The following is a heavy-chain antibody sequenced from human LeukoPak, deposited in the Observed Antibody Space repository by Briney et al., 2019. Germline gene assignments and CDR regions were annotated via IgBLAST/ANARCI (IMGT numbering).Heavy chain of an antibody. J-gene: IGHJ4*02. Sequence: GGSLRLSCAASGFTFSSYAMHWVRQAPGKGPEWVAVISYDGSNKYYADSVKGRFTISRDNSKNTLYLQMNSLRAEDTAAYYCARDIVAYFDYWGQGTLVTVSS. CDR2: ISYDGSNK. CDR1: GFTFSSYA. CDR3: ARDIVAYFDY. V-gene: IGHV3-30-3*01. D-gene: IGHD5-12*01.